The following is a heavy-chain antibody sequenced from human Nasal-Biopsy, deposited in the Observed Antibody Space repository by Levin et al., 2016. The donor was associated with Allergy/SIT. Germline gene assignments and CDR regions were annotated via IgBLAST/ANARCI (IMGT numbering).Heavy chain of an antibody. CDR1: GFTFVDYS. D-gene: IGHD4-23*01. V-gene: IGHV3-48*02. Sequence: GESLKISCTASGFTFVDYSFNWVRQAPGKGLEWLSYIRIGANSIHYADSVKDRFIISRDNAKNSIYLQMNSLRDEDTAVYYCARDDRWSFDYWGQGVLVAVSS. J-gene: IGHJ4*02. CDR3: ARDDRWSFDY. CDR2: IRIGANSI.